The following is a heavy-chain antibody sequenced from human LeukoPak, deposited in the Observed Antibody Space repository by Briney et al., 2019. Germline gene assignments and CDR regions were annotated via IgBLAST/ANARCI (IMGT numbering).Heavy chain of an antibody. CDR1: GYSLASSW. CDR2: IYPDDSDT. V-gene: IGHV5-51*01. J-gene: IGHJ6*03. CDR3: ARDGHCTNGVCYSNYYFHMDV. D-gene: IGHD2-8*01. Sequence: GESLKISCKGSGYSLASSWIGWVRQMPGKGLEWMGIIYPDDSDTRYSPSFEGQITISVDKSISTAYLQWSSLKASDTAVYYCARDGHCTNGVCYSNYYFHMDVWGKGTTVTVSS.